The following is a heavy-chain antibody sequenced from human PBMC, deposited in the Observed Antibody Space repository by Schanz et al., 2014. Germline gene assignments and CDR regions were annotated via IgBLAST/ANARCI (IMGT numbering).Heavy chain of an antibody. Sequence: AHLVESGGGLVKPGGSLRLSCAASGFIFSDYYMAWIRQPPGRGLEWVSYIGNGGVTIYYADSVKGRFTISRDNSKNSLFLQLNSLRADDTAVYYCARNRGSGGQNWYFDLWGRGTLVTVSS. D-gene: IGHD1-26*01. CDR1: GFIFSDYY. V-gene: IGHV3-11*01. CDR3: ARNRGSGGQNWYFDL. J-gene: IGHJ2*01. CDR2: IGNGGVTI.